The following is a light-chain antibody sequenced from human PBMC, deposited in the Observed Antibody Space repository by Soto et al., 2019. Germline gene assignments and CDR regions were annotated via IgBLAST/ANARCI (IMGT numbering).Light chain of an antibody. CDR1: SSNIGAGYD. J-gene: IGLJ2*01. CDR3: QSYDNSLSGHVV. Sequence: QSVLTQPPSVSGAPGQRVTISCTGSSSNIGAGYDVHWYQHLPGTGPKLLIYGDTNRPSGVPDRFSGSKSGTSASLAITGLQSEDEADYYCQSYDNSLSGHVVFGGGTKLTVL. CDR2: GDT. V-gene: IGLV1-40*01.